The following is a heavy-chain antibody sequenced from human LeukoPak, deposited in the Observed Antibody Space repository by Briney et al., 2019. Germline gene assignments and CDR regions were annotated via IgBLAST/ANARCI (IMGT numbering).Heavy chain of an antibody. V-gene: IGHV3-23*01. D-gene: IGHD3-10*01. CDR2: LRGSGGTP. CDR1: GFTFSSYA. CDR3: AKTSEPRLYSGSGSYLTN. J-gene: IGHJ4*02. Sequence: GGSLRLSCAATGFTFSSYAMSWVPQAPGKGLEWVSALRGSGGTPYYPDSVKGRFTISRDNSNNTLFLQMNSLRAEDTALYYCAKTSEPRLYSGSGSYLTNWGQGTLVTVSS.